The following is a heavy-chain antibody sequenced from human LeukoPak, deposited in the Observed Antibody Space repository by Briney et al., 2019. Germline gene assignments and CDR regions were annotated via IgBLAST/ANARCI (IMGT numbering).Heavy chain of an antibody. V-gene: IGHV4-59*01. Sequence: SDTLSLTYTVSCGSISIYYWIWIRQPPGKGLECIGFVSYSGSTNYNPSLKSRVTMSLDTSKRQFSLNLTSVPAADAAMYYCARDPGTNWSLWGQGTLVTVSS. D-gene: IGHD1-20*01. J-gene: IGHJ4*02. CDR1: CGSISIYY. CDR2: VSYSGST. CDR3: ARDPGTNWSL.